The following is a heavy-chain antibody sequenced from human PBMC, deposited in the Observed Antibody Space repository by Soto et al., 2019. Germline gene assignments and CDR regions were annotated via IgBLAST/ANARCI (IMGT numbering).Heavy chain of an antibody. J-gene: IGHJ6*02. CDR3: ARGGDVNYYHGMDV. CDR2: ISAYNGKT. CDR1: GYTFTSYG. V-gene: IGHV1-18*01. Sequence: QVQLVQSGGEVKKPGASVKLSCTASGYTFTSYGISWVRQAPGQGLEWMGWISAYNGKTNYAQNDQGRFTMTTDTSTRTAYMDXRXLRSDDTAVYYCARGGDVNYYHGMDVWGQGTTVTVSS. D-gene: IGHD5-12*01.